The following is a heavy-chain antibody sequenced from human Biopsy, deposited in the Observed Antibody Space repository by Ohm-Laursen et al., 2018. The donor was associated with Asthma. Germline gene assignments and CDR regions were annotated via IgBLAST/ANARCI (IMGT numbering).Heavy chain of an antibody. CDR2: ISYDRSTQ. CDR3: ARAISSSWWAVEY. CDR1: GLTFRNYG. Sequence: RFLRLSCTASGLTFRNYGLHWVRQAPGKGLEWVALISYDRSTQYYADSVKGRFTISRDNSKNTLYLQMNSLRAEDTAVYYCARAISSSWWAVEYWCQGTLVTVSS. J-gene: IGHJ4*02. V-gene: IGHV3-30*03. D-gene: IGHD6-6*01.